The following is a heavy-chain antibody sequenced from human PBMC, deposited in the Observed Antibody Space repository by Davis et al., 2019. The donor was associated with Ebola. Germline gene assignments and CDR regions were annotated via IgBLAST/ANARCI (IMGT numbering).Heavy chain of an antibody. J-gene: IGHJ3*01. CDR1: GYSFTSYW. D-gene: IGHD6-13*01. CDR2: IYPGDSDT. Sequence: GESLKISCKGSGYSFTSYWIGWVRQMPGKGLEWMGIIYPGDSDTRYSPSFQGQVTISGDKSLNTAYLQWNSLKTSDTATYYCATSSSVDAFDVWGQGTIVTVSS. CDR3: ATSSSVDAFDV. V-gene: IGHV5-51*01.